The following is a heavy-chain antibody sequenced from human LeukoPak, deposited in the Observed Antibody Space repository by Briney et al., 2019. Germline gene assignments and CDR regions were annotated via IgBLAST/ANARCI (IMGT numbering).Heavy chain of an antibody. CDR1: GGSISGYY. D-gene: IGHD1-26*01. CDR2: VSYSGTP. CDR3: ARQKWDRLTYYYYGMDV. Sequence: SETLSLTCTVSGGSISGYYWSWIRQPPGKGLEWIGYVSYSGTPDYNPSLKSRATISLDTSRNQFSLQLSSVTAADTAEYYCARQKWDRLTYYYYGMDVWGQGTTVTVSS. J-gene: IGHJ6*02. V-gene: IGHV4-59*08.